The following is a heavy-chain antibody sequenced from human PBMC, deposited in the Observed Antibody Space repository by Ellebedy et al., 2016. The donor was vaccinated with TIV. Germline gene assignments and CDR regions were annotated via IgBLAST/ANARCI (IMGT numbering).Heavy chain of an antibody. J-gene: IGHJ5*02. CDR2: ISSSGTTI. D-gene: IGHD3-10*01. V-gene: IGHV3-11*01. CDR1: AFTFSAYY. Sequence: GESLKISCAASAFTFSAYYMSWIRQAPGKGLEWVSSISSSGTTIYYAASVKGRFTISRDNAKNSLYLQMNSLRAEATAVYYCAKDPASGYKYGPPWFDPWGQGTLVTVSS. CDR3: AKDPASGYKYGPPWFDP.